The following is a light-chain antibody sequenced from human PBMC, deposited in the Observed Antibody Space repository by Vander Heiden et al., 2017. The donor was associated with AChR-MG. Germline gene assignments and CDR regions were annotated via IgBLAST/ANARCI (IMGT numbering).Light chain of an antibody. J-gene: IGKJ4*01. Sequence: EIRLTQSPATLSLSPGERATLSCRASEDGRNYIAWYQQKPGQPPRLLIHDATNRASGISARFSASGSQTDFILTISSLETEDFGVYYCQQRRYWPLTFGGGTKVEIK. CDR1: EDGRNY. CDR2: DAT. CDR3: QQRRYWPLT. V-gene: IGKV3-11*01.